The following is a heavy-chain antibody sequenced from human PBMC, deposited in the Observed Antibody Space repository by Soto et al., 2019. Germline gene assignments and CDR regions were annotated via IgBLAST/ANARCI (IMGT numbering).Heavy chain of an antibody. CDR3: TAIDRQWMVRRSY. CDR2: IKSKSDGGTT. CDR1: GFTLSNAG. J-gene: IGHJ4*02. V-gene: IGHV3-15*07. Sequence: GGSLRLSCAASGFTLSNAGMNWVLQSPGMGLEWVGRIKSKSDGGTTDYAAPVKGRFTISRDDSKDTLYLQMNSLKTEDTAVNYCTAIDRQWMVRRSYRGQGTLVPVSS. D-gene: IGHD3-10*01.